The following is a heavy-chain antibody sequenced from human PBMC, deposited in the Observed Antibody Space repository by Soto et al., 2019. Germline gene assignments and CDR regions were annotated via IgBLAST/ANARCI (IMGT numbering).Heavy chain of an antibody. J-gene: IGHJ6*02. CDR1: GFAFSNFH. CDR3: AKRFSDAWEAGMDV. Sequence: EMQVLESGGGLVQPGGSLRLSCAASGFAFSNFHMNWVRQAPGKGLPWVATIGGAGNDIHYADSVEGRFTVSRDNSKNTLHLQMDGLRDEDTAIYYCAKRFSDAWEAGMDVWGQGTTVTVSS. CDR2: IGGAGNDI. V-gene: IGHV3-23*01. D-gene: IGHD1-26*01.